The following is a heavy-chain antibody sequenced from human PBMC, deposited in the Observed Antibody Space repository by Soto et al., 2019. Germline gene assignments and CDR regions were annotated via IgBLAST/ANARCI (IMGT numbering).Heavy chain of an antibody. CDR2: ISGSGGST. CDR3: GLYYDSDAHYVEY. Sequence: EVQLLESGGDLVQPGGSLRLSCAASGFTFRSYAMTWVRQAPGKGLEWVSAISGSGGSTYYADSVKGRFTVSRDNSKNTLYLQMNSLIAEDTAEYYCGLYYDSDAHYVEYWGQGTLVTVSS. D-gene: IGHD3-22*01. CDR1: GFTFRSYA. J-gene: IGHJ4*02. V-gene: IGHV3-23*01.